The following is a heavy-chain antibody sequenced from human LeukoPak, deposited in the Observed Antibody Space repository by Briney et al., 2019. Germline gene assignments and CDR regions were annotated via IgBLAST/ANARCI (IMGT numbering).Heavy chain of an antibody. D-gene: IGHD5-12*01. Sequence: PGGSLRLSCAASGFTFSSYWMSWVRQAPGKGLEWVANIKQDGSEKYYVDSVKGRFTISRDNAKNSLYLQMNSLRAEDTALYYCAKESRRDGYNYYFDYWGQGTLVTVSS. CDR2: IKQDGSEK. CDR3: AKESRRDGYNYYFDY. J-gene: IGHJ4*02. V-gene: IGHV3-7*03. CDR1: GFTFSSYW.